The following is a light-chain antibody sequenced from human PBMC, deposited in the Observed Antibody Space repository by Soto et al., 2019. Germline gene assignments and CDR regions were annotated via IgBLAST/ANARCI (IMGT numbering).Light chain of an antibody. Sequence: DIQMNQSPSTLSASVGDRVTITCRARQSISSWLAWYQQKPGKAPKLLIYDASSLESGVPSRFSGSGSGTEFTLSISSLQPDDFATYYCQQYNSLWTFGQGTKVEIK. V-gene: IGKV1-5*01. CDR3: QQYNSLWT. J-gene: IGKJ1*01. CDR1: QSISSW. CDR2: DAS.